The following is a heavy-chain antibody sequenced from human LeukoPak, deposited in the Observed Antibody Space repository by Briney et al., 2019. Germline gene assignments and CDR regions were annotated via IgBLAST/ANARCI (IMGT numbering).Heavy chain of an antibody. CDR2: IYYSGST. V-gene: IGHV4-59*08. CDR1: GGSISSYY. Sequence: SETLSLTCTVSGGSISSYYWSWIRQPPGKGLEWIGYIYYSGSTNYNPSLKSRVTISVDTSKNQFSLKLSSLTAADTALYYCARHQPNGRGDVFDIWGKGTMVTVSS. J-gene: IGHJ3*02. D-gene: IGHD3-10*02. CDR3: ARHQPNGRGDVFDI.